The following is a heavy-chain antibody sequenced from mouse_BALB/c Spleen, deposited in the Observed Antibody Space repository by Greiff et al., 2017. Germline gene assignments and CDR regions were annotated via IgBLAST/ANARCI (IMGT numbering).Heavy chain of an antibody. CDR2: IWRGGST. V-gene: IGHV2-5-1*01. CDR3: AKNHYGSSLDY. J-gene: IGHJ2*01. D-gene: IGHD1-1*01. CDR1: GFSLTSYG. Sequence: VKLQESGPSLVQPSQSLSITCTVSGFSLTSYGVHWVRQSPGKGLEWLGVIWRGGSTDYNAAFMSRLSITKDNSKSQVFFKMNSLQADDTAIYYCAKNHYGSSLDYWGQGTTLTVSS.